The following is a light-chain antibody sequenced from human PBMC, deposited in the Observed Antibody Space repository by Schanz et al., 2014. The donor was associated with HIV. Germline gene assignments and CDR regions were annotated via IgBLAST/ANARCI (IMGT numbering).Light chain of an antibody. Sequence: QSVLTQPPSASGSPGQSVTISCTGTTSDIGNLDFVSWYQQHPGKAPKLMIYDVTKRPSGVPARFSGSKSGNTASLTVSGLQADDEADYYCSSYGGGDTLLFGGGTKLTVL. CDR2: DVT. CDR3: SSYGGGDTLL. J-gene: IGLJ3*02. CDR1: TSDIGNLDF. V-gene: IGLV2-8*01.